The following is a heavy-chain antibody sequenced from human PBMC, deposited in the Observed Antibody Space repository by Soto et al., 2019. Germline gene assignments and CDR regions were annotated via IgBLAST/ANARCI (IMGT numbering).Heavy chain of an antibody. J-gene: IGHJ4*02. Sequence: SETLSLTCTVSGGSISSYYWSWIRQPPGKGLEWIGYIYYSGSTNYNPSLKSRVTISVDTSKNQFSLKLSSVTAADTAVYYCARHLSHTIFGVVELDYWGQGTLVTVSS. CDR2: IYYSGST. V-gene: IGHV4-59*08. CDR3: ARHLSHTIFGVVELDY. D-gene: IGHD3-3*01. CDR1: GGSISSYY.